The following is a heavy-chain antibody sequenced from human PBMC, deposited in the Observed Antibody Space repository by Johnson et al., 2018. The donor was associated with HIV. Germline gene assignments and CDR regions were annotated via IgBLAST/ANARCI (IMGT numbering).Heavy chain of an antibody. CDR2: ISYDGSNE. CDR1: GFTFSSYA. CDR3: TTVLRPKPLDAFDI. V-gene: IGHV3-30-3*01. Sequence: QVQLVESGGGVVQPGRSLRLSCAASGFTFSSYAMHWVRQAPGKGLEWVAVISYDGSNEYYADSVKGRFTISRDNSKNTLFLQMNTLRAEDTAVYYCTTVLRPKPLDAFDIWGQGTMVTVSS. J-gene: IGHJ3*02.